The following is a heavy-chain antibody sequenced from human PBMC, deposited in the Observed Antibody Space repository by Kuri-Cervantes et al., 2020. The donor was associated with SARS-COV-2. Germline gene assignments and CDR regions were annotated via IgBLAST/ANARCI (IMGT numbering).Heavy chain of an antibody. CDR3: AKETALRFLDGFDY. Sequence: LSLTCAASGFTFSSYSMNWVRQAPGKGLEWVSYISSSSTIYYADSVKGRFTISRDNSKNTLYLQMNSLRAEDTAVYYCAKETALRFLDGFDYWGQGTLVTVSS. CDR1: GFTFSSYS. J-gene: IGHJ4*02. D-gene: IGHD3-3*01. CDR2: ISSSSTI. V-gene: IGHV3-48*01.